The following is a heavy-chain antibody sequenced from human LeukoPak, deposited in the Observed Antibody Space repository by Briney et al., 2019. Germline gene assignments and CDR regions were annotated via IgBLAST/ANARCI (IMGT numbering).Heavy chain of an antibody. CDR3: ARAPDGSGAY. CDR1: GFTFSSYG. V-gene: IGHV3-30*19. J-gene: IGHJ4*02. Sequence: PGRSLRLSCAASGFTFSSYGMHWVRQAPGKGLEWVAVISYDGSNKYYADSVKGRFTISRDNSKNTLYLQMNSLRAEDTAVYYCARAPDGSGAYWGQGTLVTVSS. CDR2: ISYDGSNK. D-gene: IGHD3-10*01.